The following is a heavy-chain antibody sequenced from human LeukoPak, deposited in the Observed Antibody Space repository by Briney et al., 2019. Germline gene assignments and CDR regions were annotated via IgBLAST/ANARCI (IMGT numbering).Heavy chain of an antibody. Sequence: GGSLRLSCAASGFTFSSYGMHWVRQAPGKGLEWVSSISSSSSYIYYADSVKGRFTISRDNAKNSLYLQMNSLRAEDTAVYYCARDSLPFCSSTSCYYFDYWGQGTLVTVSS. CDR2: ISSSSSYI. J-gene: IGHJ4*02. D-gene: IGHD2-2*01. CDR3: ARDSLPFCSSTSCYYFDY. CDR1: GFTFSSYG. V-gene: IGHV3-21*01.